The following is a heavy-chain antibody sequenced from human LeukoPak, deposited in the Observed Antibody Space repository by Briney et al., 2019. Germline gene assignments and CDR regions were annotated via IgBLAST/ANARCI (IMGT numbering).Heavy chain of an antibody. D-gene: IGHD4-17*01. J-gene: IGHJ6*02. CDR2: ISGTGGSI. Sequence: GGSLRLSCAASGFTFSYYAMSWVRQAPGRGVEWISDISGTGGSIYYAAAVKGQFTISRDNSKNTLYLQMNSLRAEDTALYYCASTVPNLQYYYGMDVWGQGTTVTVSS. CDR3: ASTVPNLQYYYGMDV. V-gene: IGHV3-23*01. CDR1: GFTFSYYA.